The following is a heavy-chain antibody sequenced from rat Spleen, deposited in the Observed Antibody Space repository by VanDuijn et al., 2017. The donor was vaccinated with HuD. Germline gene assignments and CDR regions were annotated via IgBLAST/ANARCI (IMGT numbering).Heavy chain of an antibody. V-gene: IGHV5-25*01. CDR2: ISPSGDST. CDR3: ARPCSRRYVMDA. Sequence: EVQLVESGGGLVQPGRSLKLSCAASGFTFSNHDMAWVRQAPTKGLEWLASISPSGDSTYYRDSVKGRLTVSSDDAKSTLYLQMNSLRSEDTATYYCARPCSRRYVMDAWGQGTSVTVSS. CDR1: GFTFSNHD. D-gene: IGHD1-2*01. J-gene: IGHJ4*01.